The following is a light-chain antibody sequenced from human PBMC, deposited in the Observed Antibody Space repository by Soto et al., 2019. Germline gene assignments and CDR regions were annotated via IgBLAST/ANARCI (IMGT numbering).Light chain of an antibody. J-gene: IGLJ3*02. CDR1: SSDVGGYNY. CDR2: DVS. CDR3: SSYTSRNTLV. Sequence: QSALTQPASVSGSPGQSITISCTGTSSDVGGYNYVSWYQQHPGKVPKVMIYDVSNRPSGVSYRFSGSKSGNTASLTISGLQAVDEADYYCSSYTSRNTLVFGGGTKLTVL. V-gene: IGLV2-14*03.